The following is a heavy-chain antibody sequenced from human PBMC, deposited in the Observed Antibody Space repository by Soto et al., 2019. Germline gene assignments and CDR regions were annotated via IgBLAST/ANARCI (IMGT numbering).Heavy chain of an antibody. CDR2: IYPSDSDT. CDR3: ATRAEYYDFWSGYYGA. CDR1: GYSFSTSL. V-gene: IGHV5-51*01. D-gene: IGHD3-3*01. Sequence: GGSLKISCKGSGYSFSTSLIGWVRQMSGKGLEWMGTIYPSDSDTRYSPSFQGQVIISADKSTSTAYLQWRSLKASDTAMYYCATRAEYYDFWSGYYGAWGQGTLVTVSS. J-gene: IGHJ5*02.